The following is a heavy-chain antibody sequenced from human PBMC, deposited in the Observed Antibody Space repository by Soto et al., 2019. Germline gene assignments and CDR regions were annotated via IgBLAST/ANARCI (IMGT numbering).Heavy chain of an antibody. CDR2: IIPIFGTA. V-gene: IGHV1-69*01. CDR3: AREEGAGYCSGGSCYYGMDV. Sequence: QVQLVQSGAEVKKPGSSVKVSCKASGGTFSSYAISWVRQAPGQGLEWMGGIIPIFGTANYAQKFQGRVTITADEATSTADMELSSLRSEDTAVYYCAREEGAGYCSGGSCYYGMDVWGQGTTVTVSS. CDR1: GGTFSSYA. J-gene: IGHJ6*02. D-gene: IGHD2-15*01.